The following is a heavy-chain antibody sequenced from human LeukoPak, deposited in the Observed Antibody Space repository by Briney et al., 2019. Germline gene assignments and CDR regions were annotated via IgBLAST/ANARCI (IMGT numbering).Heavy chain of an antibody. D-gene: IGHD3-22*01. V-gene: IGHV3-30*03. CDR3: ARSPPNYYDSSANSDYFDH. CDR2: ISYDGSNK. CDR1: GFTFSSYG. Sequence: GGSLRLSCAASGFTFSSYGMHWVRQAPGKGLEWVAVISYDGSNKYYADSVKGRFTISRDNSKNPLYLQMNSLRAEDTAVYYCARSPPNYYDSSANSDYFDHWGQGTLVIVSS. J-gene: IGHJ4*02.